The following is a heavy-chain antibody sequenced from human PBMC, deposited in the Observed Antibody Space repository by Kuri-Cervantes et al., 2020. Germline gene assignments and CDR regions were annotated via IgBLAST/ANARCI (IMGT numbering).Heavy chain of an antibody. CDR2: SNSDGSRI. V-gene: IGHV3-74*01. D-gene: IGHD3-9*01. CDR1: GFTLRSYW. CDR3: ARGWNYDILTGYDVYYYYGMDI. J-gene: IGHJ6*02. Sequence: GESLKIPCAASGFTLRSYWMHWVRQAPGKGLAWVSRSNSDGSRISFADSVKGRFTISRDSAKNTLYLQMNSLRAEDTAVYYCARGWNYDILTGYDVYYYYGMDIWGQGTTVTVSS.